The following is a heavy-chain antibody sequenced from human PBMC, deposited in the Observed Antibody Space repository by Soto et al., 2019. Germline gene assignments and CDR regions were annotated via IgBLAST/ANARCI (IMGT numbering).Heavy chain of an antibody. V-gene: IGHV1-8*01. CDR2: MNPNSGNT. Sequence: QVQLVQSGAEVKKPGASVKVSCKASGYTFTSYDINWVRQATGQGLEWMGWMNPNSGNTGYAQKFQSRVTMTRNTSISTAYMELSSLRSEDTAVYYCAWIGRSTVTRGNWFDPWGQGTLVTVSS. D-gene: IGHD4-17*01. CDR3: AWIGRSTVTRGNWFDP. J-gene: IGHJ5*02. CDR1: GYTFTSYD.